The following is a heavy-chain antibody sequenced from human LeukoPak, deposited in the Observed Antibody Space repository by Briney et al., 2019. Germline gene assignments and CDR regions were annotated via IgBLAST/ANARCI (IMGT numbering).Heavy chain of an antibody. Sequence: GGSLRLSCAASGFTFSSFWMHWVRQAPGKGLVWVSRVNSDGSTTNYADSVKGRFTISRDNAKNTLYLQMSTLRAEDTAMYYCARAKMSCSTTTCYGDWGQETLVTVSS. D-gene: IGHD2-2*01. V-gene: IGHV3-74*01. CDR1: GFTFSSFW. CDR2: VNSDGSTT. CDR3: ARAKMSCSTTTCYGD. J-gene: IGHJ4*02.